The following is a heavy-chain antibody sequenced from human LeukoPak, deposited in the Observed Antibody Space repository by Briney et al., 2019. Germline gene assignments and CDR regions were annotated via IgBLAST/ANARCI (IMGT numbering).Heavy chain of an antibody. D-gene: IGHD2-8*01. V-gene: IGHV3-53*01. Sequence: QSGGSLRLSCAASGFTVSSNYMSWVRQAPGKGLEWVSVIYSGGSTYYADSVKGRFTISRDNSKNTLYLQMNSLRAEDTAVYYCARGMMYPPSGVFDYWGQGTLVTVSS. J-gene: IGHJ4*02. CDR2: IYSGGST. CDR3: ARGMMYPPSGVFDY. CDR1: GFTVSSNY.